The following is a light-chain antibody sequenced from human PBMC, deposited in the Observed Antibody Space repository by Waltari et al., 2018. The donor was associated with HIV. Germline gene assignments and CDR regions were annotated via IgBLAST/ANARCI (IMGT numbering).Light chain of an antibody. CDR2: ANN. J-gene: IGLJ1*01. Sequence: SYELTQTPSVSVSLGQTDTVACGGDNLASKDVHWYQQKPGRPPVLVIYANNKRPSGIPGRFSGFNSWITATLTISGAQGDDEADYYCQVWDSDTGVFGSGTKVTVL. V-gene: IGLV3-9*01. CDR3: QVWDSDTGV. CDR1: NLASKD.